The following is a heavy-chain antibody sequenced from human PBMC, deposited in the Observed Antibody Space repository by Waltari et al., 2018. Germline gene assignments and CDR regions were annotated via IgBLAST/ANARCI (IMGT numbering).Heavy chain of an antibody. CDR3: ARDEAAAGLFDY. CDR1: GFTVSSNS. CDR2: IYSGGST. Sequence: EVQLVETGGGLIQPGGSLRLSCAASGFTVSSNSMSWVRQAPGKGLEWVSVIYSGGSTYYADSVKGRFTISRDNSKNTLYLQMNSLRAEDTAVYYCARDEAAAGLFDYWGQGTLVTVSS. V-gene: IGHV3-53*02. D-gene: IGHD6-13*01. J-gene: IGHJ4*02.